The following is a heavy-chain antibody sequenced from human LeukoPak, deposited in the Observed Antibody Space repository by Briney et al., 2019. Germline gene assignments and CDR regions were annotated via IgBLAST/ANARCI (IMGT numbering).Heavy chain of an antibody. J-gene: IGHJ4*02. CDR1: GGSISSYY. V-gene: IGHV4-30-4*08. CDR3: ARGRTVVGAMGKPLDY. Sequence: SETLSLTCTVSGGSISSYYWSWIRQPPGKGLEWIGYIYYSGSTYYNPSLKSRVTISVDTSKNQFSLKLSSVTAADTAVYYCARGRTVVGAMGKPLDYWGQGTLVTVSS. D-gene: IGHD1-26*01. CDR2: IYYSGST.